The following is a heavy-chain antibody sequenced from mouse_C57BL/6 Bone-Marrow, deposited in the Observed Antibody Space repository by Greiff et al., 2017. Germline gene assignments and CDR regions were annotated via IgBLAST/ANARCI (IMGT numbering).Heavy chain of an antibody. Sequence: EVKLVEPEGGLVQPGSSMKLSCTASGFTFSDYYMAWVRQVPEKGLEWVANINYDGSSTYYLDALKSRFIISKDNAKNILYLQMSSLKSEDTATYDVARSGYGSRTGYFDVWGTGTTVTVSS. J-gene: IGHJ1*03. V-gene: IGHV5-16*01. CDR2: INYDGSST. CDR1: GFTFSDYY. CDR3: ARSGYGSRTGYFDV. D-gene: IGHD1-1*01.